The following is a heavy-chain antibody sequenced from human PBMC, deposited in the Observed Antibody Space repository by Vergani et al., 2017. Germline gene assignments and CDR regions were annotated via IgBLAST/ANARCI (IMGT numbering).Heavy chain of an antibody. CDR1: GFTFSSYA. CDR3: AKGLIVVVPAADNWFDP. J-gene: IGHJ5*02. Sequence: EVQLVESGGGIVKPGGSLRLSCAASGFTFSSYAMSWVRQAPGKGLEWVSAISGSGGSTYYADSVKGRFTISRDNSKNTLYLQMNSLRAEDTAVYYCAKGLIVVVPAADNWFDPWGQGTLVTVSS. V-gene: IGHV3-23*04. D-gene: IGHD2-2*01. CDR2: ISGSGGST.